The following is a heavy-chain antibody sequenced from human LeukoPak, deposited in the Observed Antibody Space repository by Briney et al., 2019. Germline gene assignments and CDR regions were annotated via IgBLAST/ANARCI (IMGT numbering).Heavy chain of an antibody. J-gene: IGHJ3*02. Sequence: GGSLRLSCAASGFTFDDYGMSWVRQAPGKGLEWVSGINWNGGSTSYADSVKGRFTISRDNAKNSLYLQMDSLRAEDTALYYCARVPRDSKAFDIWGQGTMVTVSS. V-gene: IGHV3-20*04. CDR1: GFTFDDYG. D-gene: IGHD3-22*01. CDR3: ARVPRDSKAFDI. CDR2: INWNGGST.